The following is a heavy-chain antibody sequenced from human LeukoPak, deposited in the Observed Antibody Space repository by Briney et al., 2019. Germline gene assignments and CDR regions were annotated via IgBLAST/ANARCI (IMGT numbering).Heavy chain of an antibody. J-gene: IGHJ4*02. D-gene: IGHD6-13*01. CDR3: ARGSSSSSTRVVDY. V-gene: IGHV3-74*01. CDR1: GFTFSNYW. CDR2: INSDGSIT. Sequence: GGSLRLSCAVSGFTFSNYWMHWVRQAPGKGLVWVSRINSDGSITTYADSVKGRFTVSRDNAKNTLYPQMNSLRAEDTAVYYCARGSSSSSTRVVDYWGQGTLVTVSS.